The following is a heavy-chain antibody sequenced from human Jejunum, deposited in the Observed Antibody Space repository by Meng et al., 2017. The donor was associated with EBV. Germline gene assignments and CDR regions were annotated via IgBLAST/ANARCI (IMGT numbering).Heavy chain of an antibody. Sequence: QGPPVKSGAEVQKPGSSVKVSCQASGGTFSSYVINWVRQAPGQGLEWMGGIIPIFGRTNYALEFQDRVTITADKFTSTVYMEMSSLKSEDTAVYYCARDQGRDYDSSTYYTHWGRGTLVTVSS. CDR2: IIPIFGRT. CDR1: GGTFSSYV. D-gene: IGHD3-22*01. J-gene: IGHJ4*02. V-gene: IGHV1-69*06. CDR3: ARDQGRDYDSSTYYTH.